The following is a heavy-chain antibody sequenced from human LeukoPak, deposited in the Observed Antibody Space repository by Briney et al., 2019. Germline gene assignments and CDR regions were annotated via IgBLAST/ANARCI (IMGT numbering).Heavy chain of an antibody. Sequence: SETLSLTCTVSGYSISSGYYWGWIRQPPGKGLEWIGSIYHSGSTYYNPSLKSRVTISVDTSKNQFSLKLSSVTAADTAVYYCAGGYRDSGRGYYFDYWGQGTLVTVSS. J-gene: IGHJ4*02. V-gene: IGHV4-38-2*02. CDR2: IYHSGST. CDR3: AGGYRDSGRGYYFDY. D-gene: IGHD6-19*01. CDR1: GYSISSGYY.